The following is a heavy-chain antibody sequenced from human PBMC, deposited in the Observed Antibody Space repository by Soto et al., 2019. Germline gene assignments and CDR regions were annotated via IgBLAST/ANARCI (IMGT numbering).Heavy chain of an antibody. CDR2: MNPNSGNT. J-gene: IGHJ6*02. D-gene: IGHD3-3*01. CDR1: GYTFTSYD. CDR3: ARLYDFWSAKPYYGMDV. Sequence: QVQLVQSGAEVKKPGASVKVSCKASGYTFTSYDINWVRQATGQGLEWMGWMNPNSGNTGYAQKFQGRVTMTRNTAKSTDYMELSSLRSADTAVYYCARLYDFWSAKPYYGMDVWGQGTTVTVSS. V-gene: IGHV1-8*01.